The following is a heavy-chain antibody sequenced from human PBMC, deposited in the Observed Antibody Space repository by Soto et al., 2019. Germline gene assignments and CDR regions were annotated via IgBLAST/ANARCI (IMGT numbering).Heavy chain of an antibody. CDR2: ISYDGSNR. V-gene: IGHV3-30*03. J-gene: IGHJ4*02. Sequence: GGSLRLSCAASGFTFSNYDIHWVRQAPGKGLEWVAFISYDGSNRYYADSVKGRFTISRDNAKNSLYLQMNGLRDEDTAVYYCARPSGSHGEGYWGQGTLVTVSS. D-gene: IGHD1-26*01. CDR3: ARPSGSHGEGY. CDR1: GFTFSNYD.